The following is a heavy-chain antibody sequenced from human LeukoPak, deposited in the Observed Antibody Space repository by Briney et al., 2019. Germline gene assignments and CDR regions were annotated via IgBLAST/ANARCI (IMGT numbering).Heavy chain of an antibody. CDR3: AGAKESRFDP. D-gene: IGHD4/OR15-4a*01. V-gene: IGHV3-30*04. CDR1: GFTFSSYA. J-gene: IGHJ5*02. Sequence: GRSLRLSCAASGFTFSSYAMHWVRQAPGKGLEWVAVISYDGSNKYYADSVKGRFTISRDNSKNTLYLQMNSLRAEDTAVYYCAGAKESRFDPWGQGTLVTVSS. CDR2: ISYDGSNK.